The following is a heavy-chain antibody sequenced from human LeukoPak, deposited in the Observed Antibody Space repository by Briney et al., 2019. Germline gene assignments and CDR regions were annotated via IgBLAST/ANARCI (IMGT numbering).Heavy chain of an antibody. CDR1: GFTFSSYA. J-gene: IGHJ4*02. CDR3: AKDGKELLLCYYFDY. CDR2: ISGSGGST. D-gene: IGHD1-26*01. Sequence: RPGGSLRLSCAASGFTFSSYAMSWVRQAPGKGREWVSAISGSGGSTYYADSGKVRSTISRDTSKNTLYLQMNSLRAEDTAVYYCAKDGKELLLCYYFDYWGQGTLVTVSS. V-gene: IGHV3-23*01.